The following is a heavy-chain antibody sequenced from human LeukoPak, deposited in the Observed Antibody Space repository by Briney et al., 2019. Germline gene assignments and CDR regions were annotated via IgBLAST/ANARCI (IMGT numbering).Heavy chain of an antibody. Sequence: ASVKVSCKASGGTFISYAISWVRQAPGQGLEWMGGIIPIFGTANYAQKFQGRVTITADESTSTAYMELSSLRSEDTAVYYCARMSYSYGLNYYYGMDVWGQGTTVTVSS. D-gene: IGHD5-18*01. V-gene: IGHV1-69*13. J-gene: IGHJ6*02. CDR2: IIPIFGTA. CDR1: GGTFISYA. CDR3: ARMSYSYGLNYYYGMDV.